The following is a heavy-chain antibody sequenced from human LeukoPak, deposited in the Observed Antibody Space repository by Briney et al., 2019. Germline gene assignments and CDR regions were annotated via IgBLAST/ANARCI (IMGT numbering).Heavy chain of an antibody. D-gene: IGHD2-21*02. CDR1: GYTFDTYG. V-gene: IGHV1-18*01. Sequence: GASVKVSCKASGYTFDTYGINWLRQAPGQGLEWLAWINTDTATTNYAHKFQDRVTMTRDTSTRAAYMELRSLTSDDTAVYYCARKGCRGNCWLFDYWGQGTLVTVSS. J-gene: IGHJ4*02. CDR2: INTDTATT. CDR3: ARKGCRGNCWLFDY.